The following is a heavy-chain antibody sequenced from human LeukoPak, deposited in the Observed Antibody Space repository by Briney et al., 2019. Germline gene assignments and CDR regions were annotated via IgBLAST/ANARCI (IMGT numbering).Heavy chain of an antibody. V-gene: IGHV3-23*01. CDR3: GKAPSGYSYGYVY. Sequence: GGSLRLSCAASGFTFSSYAMSWVRQAPGKGLEWVSAISGSGGSTYYADSVKGRFTISRDNFKNTLYLQMNSLRVEDTAVHYCGKAPSGYSYGYVYWGQGPLVTVSS. CDR1: GFTFSSYA. D-gene: IGHD5-18*01. CDR2: ISGSGGST. J-gene: IGHJ4*02.